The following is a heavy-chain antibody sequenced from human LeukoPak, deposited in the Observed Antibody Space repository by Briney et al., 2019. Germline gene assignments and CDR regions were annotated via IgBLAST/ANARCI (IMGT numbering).Heavy chain of an antibody. CDR2: ISYDGINK. CDR1: GFTFSTNA. D-gene: IGHD3-22*01. Sequence: GSSLRLSCAASGFTFSTNAMHWVRQAPGKGLEWVAVISYDGINKYYVDSLKDRFTISRDNSKNTLYLQVNSLRPEDTAVYYCAKDFYDTSANGAFDIWGHGTMVTVSS. J-gene: IGHJ3*02. CDR3: AKDFYDTSANGAFDI. V-gene: IGHV3-30*18.